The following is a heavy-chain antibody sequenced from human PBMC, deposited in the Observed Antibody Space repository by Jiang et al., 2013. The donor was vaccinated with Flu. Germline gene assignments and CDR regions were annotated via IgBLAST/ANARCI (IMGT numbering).Heavy chain of an antibody. D-gene: IGHD5-24*01. CDR1: GYTFTGYY. J-gene: IGHJ2*01. CDR3: ARLTKMATSYWYFDL. V-gene: IGHV1-2*02. Sequence: GAEVKKPGASVKVSCKASGYTFTGYYMHWVRQAPGQGLEWMGWINPNSGGTNYAQKFQGRVTMTRDTSISTAYMELSRLRSDDTAVYYCARLTKMATSYWYFDLWGRGTLVTVSS. CDR2: INPNSGGT.